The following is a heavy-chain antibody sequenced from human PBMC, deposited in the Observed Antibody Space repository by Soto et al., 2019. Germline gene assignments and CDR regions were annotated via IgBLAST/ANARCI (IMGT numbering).Heavy chain of an antibody. Sequence: SVKVSCKASGGTFSSYRFNWVRQARGQGLEWLGGIVPIYRTADYAQKFQGRVTITADESTRTVYMELSSLKSQDTALYYCARDSGANLSSSWGQGTLVTVSS. V-gene: IGHV1-69*13. D-gene: IGHD6-13*01. J-gene: IGHJ4*02. CDR3: ARDSGANLSSS. CDR1: GGTFSSYR. CDR2: IVPIYRTA.